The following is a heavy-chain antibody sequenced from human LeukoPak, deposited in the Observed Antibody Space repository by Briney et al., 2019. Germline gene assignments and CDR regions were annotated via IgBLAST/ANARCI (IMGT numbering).Heavy chain of an antibody. D-gene: IGHD6-13*01. CDR1: GGSISSYY. CDR3: ARLPYSSSWFDY. CDR2: IYYSGST. Sequence: SETLCLTCTVSGGSISSYYWSWIRQPPGKGLEWIGYIYYSGSTNYNPSLKRRVTISVDTSKNQFSLKLSSVTAADTAVYYCARLPYSSSWFDYWGQGTLVTVSS. V-gene: IGHV4-59*08. J-gene: IGHJ4*02.